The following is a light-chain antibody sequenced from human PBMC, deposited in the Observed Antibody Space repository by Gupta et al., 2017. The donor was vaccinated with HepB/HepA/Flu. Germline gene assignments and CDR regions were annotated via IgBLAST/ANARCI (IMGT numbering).Light chain of an antibody. CDR1: QSVLYSSNNKNY. J-gene: IGKJ4*01. CDR2: WAS. CDR3: QQYYSTPLT. Sequence: DIVMTQSPASLAVSLRESATINCKSSQSVLYSSNNKNYLAWYQQKPGQPPKLLIYWASTRESGVPDRFSGSGSGTDFTLTISSLQAEDVAVYYCQQYYSTPLTFGGGTKVEIK. V-gene: IGKV4-1*01.